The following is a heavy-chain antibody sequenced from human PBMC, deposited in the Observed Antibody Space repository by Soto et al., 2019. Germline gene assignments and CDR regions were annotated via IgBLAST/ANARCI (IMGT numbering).Heavy chain of an antibody. V-gene: IGHV1-3*01. CDR1: GYTFTSYA. J-gene: IGHJ6*02. CDR3: ARVRGGYYYYGMDV. CDR2: INAGNGNT. D-gene: IGHD3-16*01. Sequence: ASVKVSCKASGYTFTSYAMHWVRQAPGQRLEWMGWINAGNGNTKYSQKFQGRVTITRDTSASTPYMELSSLRSEDTAVYYCARVRGGYYYYGMDVWGQGTTVTVSS.